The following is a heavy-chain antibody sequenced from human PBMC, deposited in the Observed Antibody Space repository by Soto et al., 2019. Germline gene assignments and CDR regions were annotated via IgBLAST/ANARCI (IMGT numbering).Heavy chain of an antibody. CDR1: GASVSSYY. J-gene: IGHJ5*02. Sequence: SETLSLTCSVSGASVSSYYWSWVRQPPGKGLEWIGYIYYIGAYNYNPSLKSRVTISVDTSKNQFSLKLTSVTAADTAVYYCARTPENRDWLDPWGQGTMVTVYS. CDR2: IYYIGAY. V-gene: IGHV4-59*02. CDR3: ARTPENRDWLDP. D-gene: IGHD2-15*01.